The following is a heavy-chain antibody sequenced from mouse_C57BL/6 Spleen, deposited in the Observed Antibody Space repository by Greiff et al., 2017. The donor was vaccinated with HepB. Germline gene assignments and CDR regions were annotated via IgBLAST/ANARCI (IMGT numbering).Heavy chain of an antibody. J-gene: IGHJ4*01. D-gene: IGHD2-4*01. Sequence: VQLQQSGPELVKPGASVKIPCKASGYTFTDYNMDWVKQSHGKSLEWIGDINPNNGGTIYNKKCKGKATLTVDKSSITAYMALRSLTSEDTAVYYCTSRAYDYDYYAMDDWGQGTSVTVAS. CDR3: TSRAYDYDYYAMDD. CDR2: INPNNGGT. V-gene: IGHV1-18*01. CDR1: GYTFTDYN.